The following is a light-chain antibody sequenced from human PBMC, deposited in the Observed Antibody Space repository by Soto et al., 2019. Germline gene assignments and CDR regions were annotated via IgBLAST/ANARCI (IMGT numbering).Light chain of an antibody. CDR2: GAS. CDR1: QSVSSSY. Sequence: EIVLTQSPGTLSLSPGERATLSCRASQSVSSSYLAWYQQKPGQAPRLLMYGASSRATGIPDRFSGSGSLTGFTLTISRLEPEDFAVYYCQQYDNSPPSFGQGTTVDIK. CDR3: QQYDNSPPS. V-gene: IGKV3-20*01. J-gene: IGKJ1*01.